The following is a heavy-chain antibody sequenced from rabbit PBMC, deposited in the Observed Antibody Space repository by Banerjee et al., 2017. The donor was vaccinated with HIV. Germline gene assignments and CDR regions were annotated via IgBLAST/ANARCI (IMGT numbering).Heavy chain of an antibody. CDR2: IYTGSSVWT. CDR1: GFSFSSSYY. J-gene: IGHJ4*01. V-gene: IGHV1S45*01. D-gene: IGHD1-1*01. CDR3: ARGGISYFDL. Sequence: QEQLVESGGGLVQPEGSLTLTCTASGFSFSSSYYMSWVRQAPGKGLEWIAAIYTGSSVWTYYASWAKGRFTISKTSSTTVTLQMTSLTAADTATYFCARGGISYFDLWGPGTLVTVS.